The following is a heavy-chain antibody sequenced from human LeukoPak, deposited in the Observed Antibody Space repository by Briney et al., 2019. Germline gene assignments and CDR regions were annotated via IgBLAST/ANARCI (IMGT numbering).Heavy chain of an antibody. V-gene: IGHV4-59*11. Sequence: SGNLSLTCTVSGGSITSHSWSWIRQPPGKGLEWIGYIFYSGHTNYNPSLRSRVTISVDTSKTQFSLRLTSVTAADTAVYYCARDTDRRSSPGSWFDPWGQGTLVTVSS. D-gene: IGHD2-15*01. J-gene: IGHJ5*02. CDR2: IFYSGHT. CDR3: ARDTDRRSSPGSWFDP. CDR1: GGSITSHS.